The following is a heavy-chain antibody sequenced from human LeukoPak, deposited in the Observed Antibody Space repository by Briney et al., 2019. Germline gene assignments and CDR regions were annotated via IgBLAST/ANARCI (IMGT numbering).Heavy chain of an antibody. CDR1: GGSVSSGSYY. J-gene: IGHJ6*02. CDR2: IYYSGST. V-gene: IGHV4-61*01. D-gene: IGHD5-12*01. CDR3: ARDPGYSGYHYYGMDV. Sequence: SETLSLTCTVSGGSVSSGSYYWSWIRQPPGKGLEWIGYIYYSGSTNYNPSLKSRVTISVDTSKNQFSLKLSSVTAADTAVYYCARDPGYSGYHYYGMDVWGQGTTVTVSS.